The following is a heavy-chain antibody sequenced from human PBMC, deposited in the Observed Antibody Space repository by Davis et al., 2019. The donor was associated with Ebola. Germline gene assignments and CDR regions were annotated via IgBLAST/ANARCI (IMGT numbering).Heavy chain of an antibody. V-gene: IGHV3-74*01. J-gene: IGHJ6*04. Sequence: HTGGSLRLSCAASGFTFSSYWMHWVRQAPGKGLVWVSRINSDGSSTNYADSVKGRFTISRDNAKNSLYLQMNSLRDEDTAVYYCARDHFPRMEQLVVDYYYGMDVWGKGTTVTVSS. CDR3: ARDHFPRMEQLVVDYYYGMDV. D-gene: IGHD6-6*01. CDR2: INSDGSST. CDR1: GFTFSSYW.